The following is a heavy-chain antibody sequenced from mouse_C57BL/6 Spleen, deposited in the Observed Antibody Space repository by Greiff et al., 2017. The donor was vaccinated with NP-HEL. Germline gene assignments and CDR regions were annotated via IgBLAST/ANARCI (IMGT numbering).Heavy chain of an antibody. Sequence: VKLMESGPELVKPGASVKISCKASGYAFSSSWMNWVKQRPGKGLEWIGRIYPGDGDTNYNGKFKGKATLTADKSSSTAYMQLSSLTSEDSAVYFCAEGTTSFAYWGQGTLVTVSA. CDR3: AEGTTSFAY. CDR1: GYAFSSSW. D-gene: IGHD5-5*01. J-gene: IGHJ3*01. CDR2: IYPGDGDT. V-gene: IGHV1-82*01.